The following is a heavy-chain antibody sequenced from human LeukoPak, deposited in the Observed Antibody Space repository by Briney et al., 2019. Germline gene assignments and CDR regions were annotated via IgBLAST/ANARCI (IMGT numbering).Heavy chain of an antibody. CDR1: GGTFSSYA. Sequence: ASVKVSCKASGGTFSSYAISWVRQAPGQGLEWMGGIIPIFGTANYAQKFQGRVTITADESTSTAYMELSSLRSEDTAVYYCAIYYYESSGYPRWFDPWGQGTLVTVSS. V-gene: IGHV1-69*13. CDR3: AIYYYESSGYPRWFDP. J-gene: IGHJ5*02. CDR2: IIPIFGTA. D-gene: IGHD3-22*01.